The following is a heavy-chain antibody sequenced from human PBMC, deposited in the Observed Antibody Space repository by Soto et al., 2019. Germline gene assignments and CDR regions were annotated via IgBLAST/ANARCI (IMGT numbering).Heavy chain of an antibody. J-gene: IGHJ3*01. D-gene: IGHD3-9*01. CDR3: AKRLANDVLHV. V-gene: IGHV3-30*18. Sequence: GGSLRLSCTASGFIFSSYGMHWVRQAPGKGPVWVAFISSDGSEEYYTDSVKGRFSISRDASKNKLYLQMNSLRVEDTAVYYCAKRLANDVLHVCGQGTMVTVTS. CDR2: ISSDGSEE. CDR1: GFIFSSYG.